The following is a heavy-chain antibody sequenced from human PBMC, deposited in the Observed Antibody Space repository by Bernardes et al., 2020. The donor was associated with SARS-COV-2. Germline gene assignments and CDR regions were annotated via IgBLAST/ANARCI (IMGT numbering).Heavy chain of an antibody. J-gene: IGHJ4*01. CDR1: GYSISSCYF. V-gene: IGHV4-38-2*02. CDR3: ARDNWTPDY. D-gene: IGHD1-20*01. CDR2: IYRSGQT. Sequence: SESLSLTCAASGYSISSCYFCGCIRHPAGRIPELSSIIYRSGQTYYNASLRSRVTISVDKSKNQLSLKLTSVTAADTAVYCCARDNWTPDYCGQGCLGTVSS.